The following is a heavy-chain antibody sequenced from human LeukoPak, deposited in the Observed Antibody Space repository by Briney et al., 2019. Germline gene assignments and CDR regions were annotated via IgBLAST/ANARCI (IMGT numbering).Heavy chain of an antibody. D-gene: IGHD6-13*01. J-gene: IGHJ4*02. CDR2: IKQDGSEK. CDR1: GLTFSSYW. Sequence: RPGGSLRLSCAASGLTFSSYWMSWVRQAPGKVLEWVANIKQDGSEKYYVDSVKGRFTISRDNAKNSLYLQMNSLRAEDTAVYYCAKEPPRGAAAGIDYWGQGTLVTVSS. V-gene: IGHV3-7*01. CDR3: AKEPPRGAAAGIDY.